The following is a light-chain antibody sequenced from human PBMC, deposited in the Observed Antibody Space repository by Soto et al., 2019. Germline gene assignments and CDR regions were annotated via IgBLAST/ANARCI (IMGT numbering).Light chain of an antibody. CDR3: QQYGSSPRT. CDR1: QSVSSSY. V-gene: IGKV3-20*01. Sequence: EIVLTQSPGTLSLSPGERATLSCRASQSVSSSYLAWYQQKPGQAPRILIYGASSRATCIPDRFSGSGSGTDFTLTISILEPEDFAVYYCQQYGSSPRTFGQGTRVEIK. CDR2: GAS. J-gene: IGKJ1*01.